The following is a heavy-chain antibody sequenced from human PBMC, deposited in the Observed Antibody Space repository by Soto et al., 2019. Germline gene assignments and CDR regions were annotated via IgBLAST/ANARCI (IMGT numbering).Heavy chain of an antibody. CDR2: IHYSGST. V-gene: IGHV4-39*01. D-gene: IGHD3-22*01. Sequence: SETLSLTCSVAGGYLSSNIYYWGWIRQPPGKGLEWIGNIHYSGSTYYDSSLKSRVTISIDTSKNQFSLKLTSVTATDTAVYYCASQHYYDSSGYYVVYWGQGTLVTVSS. CDR3: ASQHYYDSSGYYVVY. CDR1: GGYLSSNIYY. J-gene: IGHJ4*02.